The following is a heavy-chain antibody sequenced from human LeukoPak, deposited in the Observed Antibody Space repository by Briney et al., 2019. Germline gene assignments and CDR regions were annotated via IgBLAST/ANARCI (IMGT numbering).Heavy chain of an antibody. CDR2: ISSSSSYI. D-gene: IGHD3-10*01. Sequence: GSLRLSCAASGFTFSSYSMNWVRQAPGKGLEWVSSISSSSSYIYYADSVKGRFTIPRDNAKNSLYLQMNSLRAEDTAVYYCARPYGSGSYPDYWGQGTLVTVSS. CDR1: GFTFSSYS. J-gene: IGHJ4*02. CDR3: ARPYGSGSYPDY. V-gene: IGHV3-21*01.